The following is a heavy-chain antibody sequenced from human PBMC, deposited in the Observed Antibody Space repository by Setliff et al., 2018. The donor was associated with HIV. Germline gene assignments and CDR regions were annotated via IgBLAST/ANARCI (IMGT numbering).Heavy chain of an antibody. J-gene: IGHJ6*03. Sequence: PSETLSLTCAVYGGSFSAYSWSWIRQPPGKGLEWIGEINHGGSTNSNPSLKSRVTISLDTSKNQFSLKLSSVTAADTAVYYCARDEEVVVTAIRDYYYYYMDVWGKGTTVTVSS. CDR1: GGSFSAYS. V-gene: IGHV4-34*01. D-gene: IGHD2-21*02. CDR3: ARDEEVVVTAIRDYYYYYMDV. CDR2: INHGGST.